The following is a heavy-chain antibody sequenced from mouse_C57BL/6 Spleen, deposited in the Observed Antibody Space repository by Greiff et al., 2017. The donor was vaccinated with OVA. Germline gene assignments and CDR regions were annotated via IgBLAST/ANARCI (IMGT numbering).Heavy chain of an antibody. V-gene: IGHV1-52*01. Sequence: VQLQQSGAELVRPGSSVKLSCKASGYTFTSYWMHWVKQRPIQGLEWIGNIDPSDSETHYNQKFKDKATLTVDKSSSTAYMQLSSLTSEDSAVYYCTITTVVDGYFDVWGTGTTVTVSS. CDR2: IDPSDSET. CDR3: TITTVVDGYFDV. D-gene: IGHD1-1*01. CDR1: GYTFTSYW. J-gene: IGHJ1*03.